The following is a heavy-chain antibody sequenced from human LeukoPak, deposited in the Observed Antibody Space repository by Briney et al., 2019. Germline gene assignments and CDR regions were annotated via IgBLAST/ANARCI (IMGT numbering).Heavy chain of an antibody. V-gene: IGHV3-9*01. Sequence: GRSLRLSCAASGFTFDDYGMHWVRQAPGKGLEWVSGISWNSGSIGYADSVKGRFTISRDNAKNSLYLQMNSLRAEDTALYYCAKDTGSGWYYFDYWGQGTLVTVSS. CDR2: ISWNSGSI. J-gene: IGHJ4*02. CDR1: GFTFDDYG. D-gene: IGHD6-19*01. CDR3: AKDTGSGWYYFDY.